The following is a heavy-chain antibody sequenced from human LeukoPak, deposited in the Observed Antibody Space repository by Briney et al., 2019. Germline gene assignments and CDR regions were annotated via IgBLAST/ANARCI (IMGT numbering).Heavy chain of an antibody. J-gene: IGHJ3*02. V-gene: IGHV3-48*04. CDR2: IISSTSTT. CDR3: EREKDFAFDI. Sequence: GGSLRLSCAASGFTFSSYTMNWIRQAPGKGLEWVSYIISSTSTTSYADSVMGRFTISRDNDKNSLYLPMNRLRPADTAVDYCEREKDFAFDIWGQGTIVAVSS. CDR1: GFTFSSYT. D-gene: IGHD2-15*01.